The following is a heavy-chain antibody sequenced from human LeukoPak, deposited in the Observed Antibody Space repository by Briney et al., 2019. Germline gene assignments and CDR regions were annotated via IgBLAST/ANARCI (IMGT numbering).Heavy chain of an antibody. D-gene: IGHD2-2*01. Sequence: GGSLRLSCAASGFTFSSYEMNWVRQAPGKGLEWVSYISTSGSTIYYADSVKGRFTISRDNAKNSLYLQMNSLRAEDTAVYYCARRYCSSTSCLLDYWGQGTLVTVSS. J-gene: IGHJ4*02. CDR2: ISTSGSTI. CDR3: ARRYCSSTSCLLDY. CDR1: GFTFSSYE. V-gene: IGHV3-48*03.